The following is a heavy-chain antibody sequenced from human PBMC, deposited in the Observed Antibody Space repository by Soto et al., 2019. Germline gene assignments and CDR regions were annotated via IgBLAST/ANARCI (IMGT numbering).Heavy chain of an antibody. J-gene: IGHJ2*01. D-gene: IGHD5-12*01. CDR2: IIPIFGTA. V-gene: IGHV1-69*01. CDR1: GGTFSSYA. CDR3: ARGRVEMATIRGGGWYFDL. Sequence: QVQLVQSGAEVKKPGSSVKVSCKASGGTFSSYAISWVRQAPGQGLEWMGGIIPIFGTANYAQKFQGRVTITADESASPVYMELSSLRSEDTAVYYCARGRVEMATIRGGGWYFDLWGRGTLVTVSS.